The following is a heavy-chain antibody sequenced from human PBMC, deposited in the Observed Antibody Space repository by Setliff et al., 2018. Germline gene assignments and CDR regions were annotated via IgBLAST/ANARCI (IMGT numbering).Heavy chain of an antibody. CDR1: GYSFTSYW. CDR2: IYPGDSDT. D-gene: IGHD3-3*01. J-gene: IGHJ5*02. Sequence: PGESLKISCKGSGYSFTSYWIGWVRQMPGKGLEWMGIIYPGDSDTRYSPSFQGQVTISADKSISTAYLQWSSLKASDTAMYYCARSRSNFWSGHFNWFDPWGQGTLVTVSS. V-gene: IGHV5-51*01. CDR3: ARSRSNFWSGHFNWFDP.